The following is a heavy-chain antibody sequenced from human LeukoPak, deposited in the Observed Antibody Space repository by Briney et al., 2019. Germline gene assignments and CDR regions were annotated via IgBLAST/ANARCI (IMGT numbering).Heavy chain of an antibody. J-gene: IGHJ4*02. CDR2: ISSSSSYI. CDR1: GFTFSSYS. V-gene: IGHV3-21*01. D-gene: IGHD6-13*01. CDR3: ARGLGAAADAYFDY. Sequence: NPGGSLRLSCAASGFTFSSYSMNWVRQAPGKGLEWVSSISSSSSYIYYADSVKGRFTIYRDNAKNSLYLQMNSLRAEDTAVYYCARGLGAAADAYFDYWGQGTLVTVSS.